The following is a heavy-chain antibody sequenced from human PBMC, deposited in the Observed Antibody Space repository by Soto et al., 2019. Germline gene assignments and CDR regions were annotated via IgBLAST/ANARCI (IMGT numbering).Heavy chain of an antibody. V-gene: IGHV3-23*01. D-gene: IGHD2-15*01. CDR1: GFTFINYA. CDR3: AKAGCSGGTCYLYYFDY. CDR2: ISGRGGNT. Sequence: WGSLRLSCAASGFTFINYAISCVRHSPLKWLEWVSTISGRGGNTYYADSVKGRFTISRDNSRNTLYLQMDSLRVEDSAVYSCAKAGCSGGTCYLYYFDYWGQGALVTVSS. J-gene: IGHJ4*02.